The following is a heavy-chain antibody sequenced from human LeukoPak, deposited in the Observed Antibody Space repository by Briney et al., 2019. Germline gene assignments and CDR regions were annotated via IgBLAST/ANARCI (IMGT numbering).Heavy chain of an antibody. D-gene: IGHD5-24*01. CDR1: GGSFSGYY. CDR2: INHSGST. Sequence: ASETLSLTCAVYGGSFSGYYWSWIRQPPGKGLEWIGEINHSGSTNYNPSPKSRVTISVDTSKNQFSLKLSSVAAADTAVYYCAGEMATIYPPRAFDIWGQGTMVTVSS. J-gene: IGHJ3*02. V-gene: IGHV4-34*01. CDR3: AGEMATIYPPRAFDI.